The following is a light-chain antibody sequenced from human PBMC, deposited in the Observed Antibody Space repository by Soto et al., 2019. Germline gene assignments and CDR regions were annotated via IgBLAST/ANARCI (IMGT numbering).Light chain of an antibody. Sequence: VLAQPPSVSAAPGQKVTISCSGSSSNIGNNYVSWYQQLPGTAPKLLIYDNNKRPSGIPDRFSGSKSGTSATLGITGLQTGDEADYYCGTWDSSLSAYVFGTGTKVTVL. CDR3: GTWDSSLSAYV. J-gene: IGLJ1*01. V-gene: IGLV1-51*01. CDR1: SSNIGNNY. CDR2: DNN.